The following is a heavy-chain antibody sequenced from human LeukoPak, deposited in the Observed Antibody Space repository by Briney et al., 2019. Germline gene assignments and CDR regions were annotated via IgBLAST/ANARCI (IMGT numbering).Heavy chain of an antibody. Sequence: SETLSLTCTVSGGSISSYYWSWIRQPPGKGLEWIGYIYYSGSTNYNPSLKSRVTISVDTSINHFSLTLTSLTATDTAVYFCSRHEHKALAGDTWGQGTLVTVSS. J-gene: IGHJ5*02. V-gene: IGHV4-59*08. CDR1: GGSISSYY. CDR2: IYYSGST. D-gene: IGHD6-19*01. CDR3: SRHEHKALAGDT.